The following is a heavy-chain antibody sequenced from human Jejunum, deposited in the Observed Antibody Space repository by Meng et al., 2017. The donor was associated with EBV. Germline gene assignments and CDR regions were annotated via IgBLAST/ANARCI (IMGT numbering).Heavy chain of an antibody. CDR1: GYTFTSYG. CDR2: ISAYNGKT. J-gene: IGHJ4*02. Sequence: QVTLVQSGAEVKKPGASVKVPCKASGYTFTSYGISWVRQAPGQGLEWMAWISAYNGKTNYAQNLQGRVTLTTDTSTTTTYMELRSLRSDDTAVYYCARDGPDYGNYINFDYWGQGTLVTVSS. CDR3: ARDGPDYGNYINFDY. D-gene: IGHD4-11*01. V-gene: IGHV1-18*01.